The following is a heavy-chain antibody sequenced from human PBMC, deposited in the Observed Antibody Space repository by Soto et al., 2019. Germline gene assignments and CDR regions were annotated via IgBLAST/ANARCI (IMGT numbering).Heavy chain of an antibody. J-gene: IGHJ4*02. Sequence: GESLKISCQGSGYSFSTNWIAWVRQMPGKGLEWMGIIYPGDSDTRYSPSFQGQITISADKSINTAYLHWRSLRASDTAMFYCARPLGVGFTPDYFDYWGQGTQVTVSS. CDR2: IYPGDSDT. D-gene: IGHD3-10*01. CDR1: GYSFSTNW. V-gene: IGHV5-51*01. CDR3: ARPLGVGFTPDYFDY.